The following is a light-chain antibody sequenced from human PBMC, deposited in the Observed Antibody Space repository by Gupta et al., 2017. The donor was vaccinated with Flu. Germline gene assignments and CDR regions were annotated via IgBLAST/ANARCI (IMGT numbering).Light chain of an antibody. V-gene: IGLV2-14*01. Sequence: QSGLTQPASVSGSSGQSITITCRGTSSDVGGFDYVSWYQHHPGKVPNLIIFEVTKRPSGISSRFSGSKSGNTASLIISGLQADDEAFYFCRSYTANDPLWVFGGGTKLTVL. CDR1: SSDVGGFDY. CDR2: EVT. CDR3: RSYTANDPLWV. J-gene: IGLJ3*02.